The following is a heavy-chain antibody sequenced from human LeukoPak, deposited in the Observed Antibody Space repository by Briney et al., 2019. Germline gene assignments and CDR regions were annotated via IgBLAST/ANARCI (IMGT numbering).Heavy chain of an antibody. Sequence: LTGGSLRLSCAASGFTFSSYAMSWVRQAPGKGLEWVSTISGSGGSTYYADSMKGRFTISRDNSKNTLYLQMNSLRAEGTAVYYCAKGGGYWNWFDPWGQGTLVTVSS. CDR2: ISGSGGST. CDR3: AKGGGYWNWFDP. J-gene: IGHJ5*02. CDR1: GFTFSSYA. D-gene: IGHD1-1*01. V-gene: IGHV3-23*01.